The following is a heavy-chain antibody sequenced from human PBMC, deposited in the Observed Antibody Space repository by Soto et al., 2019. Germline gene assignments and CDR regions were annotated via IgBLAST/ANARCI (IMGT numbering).Heavy chain of an antibody. J-gene: IGHJ6*02. Sequence: ASVKVSCKVSGYTLTELSMHWVRQAPGKGLEWMGGFDPEGGETIYAQKFQGRVTMTEGTSTDTAYMELSSLRSEDTAVYYCATKSRVRGTTGYYYYYGMDVWGQGTTVTVS. CDR1: GYTLTELS. CDR2: FDPEGGET. V-gene: IGHV1-24*01. D-gene: IGHD3-10*01. CDR3: ATKSRVRGTTGYYYYYGMDV.